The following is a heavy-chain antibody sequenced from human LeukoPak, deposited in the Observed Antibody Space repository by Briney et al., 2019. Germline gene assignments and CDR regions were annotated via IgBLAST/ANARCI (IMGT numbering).Heavy chain of an antibody. D-gene: IGHD6-19*01. CDR3: ARVKGIAVAGPRGAFDI. V-gene: IGHV1-69*13. J-gene: IGHJ3*02. Sequence: SVKVSCQASGGTFSSYAISWVRQAPGQGLEWMGGIIPIFGTANYAQKFQGGVTITADESTSTAYMELSSLRSEDTAVYYCARVKGIAVAGPRGAFDIWGQGTMVTVSS. CDR1: GGTFSSYA. CDR2: IIPIFGTA.